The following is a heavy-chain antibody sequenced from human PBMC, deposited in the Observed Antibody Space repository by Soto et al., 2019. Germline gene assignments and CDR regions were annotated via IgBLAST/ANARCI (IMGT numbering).Heavy chain of an antibody. CDR2: VTGGGHTT. CDR1: GFTFSRYA. Sequence: GGSLRLSCAATGFTFSRYAMSWVRQAPGKGLEWVSTVTGGGHTTYNADSVNGRFTISRDNSKNTLYLQMNNLRAEDTAIYYCASSSGDLDVYGMDIWGPGTTVTVSS. J-gene: IGHJ6*02. CDR3: ASSSGDLDVYGMDI. V-gene: IGHV3-23*01. D-gene: IGHD3-10*01.